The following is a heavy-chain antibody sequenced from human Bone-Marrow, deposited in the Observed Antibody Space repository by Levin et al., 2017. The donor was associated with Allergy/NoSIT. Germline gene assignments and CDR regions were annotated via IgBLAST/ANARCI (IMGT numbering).Heavy chain of an antibody. D-gene: IGHD2-8*01. Sequence: GGSLRLSCKASGGTFSSYAISWVRQAPGQGLEWMGGIIPIFGTANYAQKFQGRVTITADESTSTAYMELSSLRSEDTAVYYWARAYHIVQRGGDYYYGMDVWGQGTTVTVSS. J-gene: IGHJ6*02. CDR2: IIPIFGTA. V-gene: IGHV1-69*01. CDR1: GGTFSSYA. CDR3: ARAYHIVQRGGDYYYGMDV.